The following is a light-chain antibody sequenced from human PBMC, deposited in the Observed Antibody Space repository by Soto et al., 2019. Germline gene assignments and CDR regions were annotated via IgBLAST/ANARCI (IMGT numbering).Light chain of an antibody. CDR3: QQSYSTSWT. V-gene: IGKV3-20*01. CDR1: QSVPSKY. J-gene: IGKJ1*01. Sequence: EIVLTQSPGTLSLSLVERATLSFRASQSVPSKYLAWYQQYPGQAPRLLISGASNRATGIPDKFSGSGSGTDFTLTISSLQPEDFATYYCQQSYSTSWTFGQGTKVDIK. CDR2: GAS.